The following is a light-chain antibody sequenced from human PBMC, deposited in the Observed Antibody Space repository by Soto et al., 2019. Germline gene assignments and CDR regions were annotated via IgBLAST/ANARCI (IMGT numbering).Light chain of an antibody. CDR3: CSSAPESTYV. Sequence: QYALAQPASVSGSPGQSSTISCTGTSSDVGAYNSVSWYQQHPHKAPQVIIYKGTQRPSGISNRFSGSTSGTVASLTISGLQADDEADDFCCSSAPESTYVFGTGTKLTVL. CDR2: KGT. J-gene: IGLJ1*01. CDR1: SSDVGAYNS. V-gene: IGLV2-23*01.